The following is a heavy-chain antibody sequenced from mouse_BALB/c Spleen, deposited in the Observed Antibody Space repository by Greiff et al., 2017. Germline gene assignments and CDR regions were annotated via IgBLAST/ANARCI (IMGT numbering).Heavy chain of an antibody. V-gene: IGHV14-3*02. CDR3: ARESGYNLEYFDV. Sequence: EVQVVESGAELVKPGASVKLSCTASGFNIKDTYMHWVKQRPEQGLEWIGRIDPANGNTKYDPKFKGKATITADTSSNTAYLQLSSLTSEDTAVYYCARESGYNLEYFDVWGAGTTVTVSS. J-gene: IGHJ1*01. D-gene: IGHD1-2*01. CDR1: GFNIKDTY. CDR2: IDPANGNT.